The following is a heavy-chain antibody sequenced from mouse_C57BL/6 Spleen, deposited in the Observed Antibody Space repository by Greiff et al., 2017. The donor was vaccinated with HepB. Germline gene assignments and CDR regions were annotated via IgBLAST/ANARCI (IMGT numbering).Heavy chain of an antibody. J-gene: IGHJ4*01. CDR2: IWSGGST. CDR1: GFSLTSYG. D-gene: IGHD2-1*01. Sequence: VKLMESGPGLVQPSQSLSITCTVSGFSLTSYGVHWVRQSPGKGLEWLGVIWSGGSTDYNAAFISRLSIRKDNSKSQVFFKMNSLQADDTAIYYCAREIYYDYYAMDYWGQGTSVTVSS. CDR3: AREIYYDYYAMDY. V-gene: IGHV2-2*01.